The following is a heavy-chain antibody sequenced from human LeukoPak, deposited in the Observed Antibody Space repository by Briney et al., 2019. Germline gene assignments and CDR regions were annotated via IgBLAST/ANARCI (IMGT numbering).Heavy chain of an antibody. J-gene: IGHJ4*02. Sequence: PSETLSLTCTVSGVSINSHYWSWIRQSPGKGPEWIAYGHYSGTTNYNPSLKSRVTISVDTSKNQFSLKLTSVSAADTAMYYCARHGTGTGYPLDYWGLGTPVTVSS. CDR1: GVSINSHY. CDR2: GHYSGTT. V-gene: IGHV4-59*08. D-gene: IGHD3/OR15-3a*01. CDR3: ARHGTGTGYPLDY.